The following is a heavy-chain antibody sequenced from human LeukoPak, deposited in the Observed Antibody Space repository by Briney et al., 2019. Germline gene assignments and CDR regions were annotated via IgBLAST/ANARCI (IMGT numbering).Heavy chain of an antibody. CDR1: GGSFSDYY. D-gene: IGHD3-10*01. Sequence: SSETLSLTCAVYGGSFSDYYWNWIRQSPGKGLEWIGEINHSGSTNYNPSLKSRVTISVDTSKNQFSLKLSSVTAADTAVYYCARATGDYYGSGSYYKFDYWGQGTLVTVSS. J-gene: IGHJ4*02. CDR3: ARATGDYYGSGSYYKFDY. V-gene: IGHV4-34*09. CDR2: INHSGST.